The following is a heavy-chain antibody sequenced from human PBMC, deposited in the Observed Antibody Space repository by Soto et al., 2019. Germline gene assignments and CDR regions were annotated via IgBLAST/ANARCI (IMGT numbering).Heavy chain of an antibody. Sequence: VKVSCKASGVSFNTYAINWVRQAPGQGLEWMGGIIPIFATANYAQKFQGRVTITADESTSTAYMELSSLTSEDTAMYYCARGSHSPGIAVAGYFFWGQGTLVTVSS. V-gene: IGHV1-69*13. J-gene: IGHJ4*02. D-gene: IGHD6-19*01. CDR2: IIPIFATA. CDR3: ARGSHSPGIAVAGYFF. CDR1: GVSFNTYA.